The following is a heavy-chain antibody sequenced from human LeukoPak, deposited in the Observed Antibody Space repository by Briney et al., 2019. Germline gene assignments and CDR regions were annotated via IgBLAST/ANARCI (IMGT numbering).Heavy chain of an antibody. CDR1: GGSISSYY. CDR3: ARGDYVWGRIGLYYFDY. V-gene: IGHV4-59*01. D-gene: IGHD3-16*01. Sequence: SETLSLTCTVSGGSISSYYWSWIRQPAGKGLEWIGYIYYSGSTNYNPSLKSRVTISVDTSKNQFSLKLSSVTAADTAVYYCARGDYVWGRIGLYYFDYWGQGTLVTVSS. J-gene: IGHJ4*02. CDR2: IYYSGST.